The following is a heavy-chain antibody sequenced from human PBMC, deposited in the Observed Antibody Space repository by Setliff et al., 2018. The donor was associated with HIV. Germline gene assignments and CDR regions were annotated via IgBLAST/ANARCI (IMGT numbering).Heavy chain of an antibody. Sequence: PGESLKISCKGSGSSFTSHWIGWVRQMPGEGLEWMGIIYPDDSDIRYNPSFQNQITISADKSIATAYLQLNNLKASDTATYYCARRDGRSMNAFQIWGPGTMVTVSS. J-gene: IGHJ3*01. CDR2: IYPDDSDI. CDR1: GSSFTSHW. CDR3: ARRDGRSMNAFQI. D-gene: IGHD2-21*01. V-gene: IGHV5-51*01.